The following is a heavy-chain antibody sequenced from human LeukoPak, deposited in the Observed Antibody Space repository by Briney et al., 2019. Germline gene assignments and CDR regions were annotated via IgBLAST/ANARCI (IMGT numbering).Heavy chain of an antibody. CDR1: GGSISSGGYY. CDR3: ARDDYSNYRGYGMDV. CDR2: IYYSGST. J-gene: IGHJ6*02. V-gene: IGHV4-31*03. D-gene: IGHD4-11*01. Sequence: ASETLSLTCTVSGGSISSGGYYWSWIRQHPGKGLEWIGYIYYSGSTCYNPSLKSRVTISVDTSKNQFSLKLSSVTAADTAVYYCARDDYSNYRGYGMDVWGQGTTVTVSS.